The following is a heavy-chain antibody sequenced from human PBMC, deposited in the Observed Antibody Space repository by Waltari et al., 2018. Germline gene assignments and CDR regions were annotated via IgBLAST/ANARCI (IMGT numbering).Heavy chain of an antibody. J-gene: IGHJ5*02. CDR2: INPNSGGT. CDR1: GDTFTGYY. V-gene: IGHV1-2*02. D-gene: IGHD6-6*01. Sequence: QVQLVQSGAEVKKPGASVKVSCKASGDTFTGYYMHWVRQATGQGLEWMGWINPNSGGTNYAQKFQGRVTMTRDTSISTAYMELSRLRSDDTAVYYCARGGSSSSLLNNWFDPWGQGTLVTVSS. CDR3: ARGGSSSSLLNNWFDP.